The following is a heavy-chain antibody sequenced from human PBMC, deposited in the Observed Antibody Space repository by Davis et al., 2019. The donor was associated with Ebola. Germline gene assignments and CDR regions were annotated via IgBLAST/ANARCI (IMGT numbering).Heavy chain of an antibody. V-gene: IGHV3-11*01. CDR3: ASPGVLMRGVDYFGVDV. J-gene: IGHJ6*02. CDR1: GFTFSTYY. Sequence: GGSLRLSCAASGFTFSTYYMSWIRQAPGTGLEWISYISGSSSTIYYADSVKGRFTISRDNAKDSLFRQMNSLKAEDTAVYYCASPGVLMRGVDYFGVDVWGQGTTVTVSS. D-gene: IGHD2-8*01. CDR2: ISGSSSTI.